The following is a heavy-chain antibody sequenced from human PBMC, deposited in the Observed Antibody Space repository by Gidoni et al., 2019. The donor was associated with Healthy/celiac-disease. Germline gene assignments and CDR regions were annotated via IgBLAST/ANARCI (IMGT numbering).Heavy chain of an antibody. CDR3: ATGVVGYCSGGSCPAGAFDI. CDR1: GYTLTELS. J-gene: IGHJ3*02. CDR2: FDPEDGET. D-gene: IGHD2-15*01. V-gene: IGHV1-24*01. Sequence: QVQLVQSGAEVKKPGASVKVSCKVSGYTLTELSMHWVRQAPGKGLEWMGGFDPEDGETIYAQKFQGRVTMTEDTSTDTAYMELSSLRSEDTAVYYCATGVVGYCSGGSCPAGAFDIWGQGTMVTVSS.